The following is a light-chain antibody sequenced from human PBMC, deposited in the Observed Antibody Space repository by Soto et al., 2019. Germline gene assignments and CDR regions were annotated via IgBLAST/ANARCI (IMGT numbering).Light chain of an antibody. CDR2: DSS. CDR3: QQYENLPWT. Sequence: DIQMTQSPPSLSASVGDRVTITCQASQDISTYFNWYQQKQGKAPKLLIYDSSNLETVVPSRFSGSGSGTDFTFTISSLQPEDIAPSHCQQYENLPWTFGQGTKVAIK. J-gene: IGKJ1*01. V-gene: IGKV1-33*01. CDR1: QDISTY.